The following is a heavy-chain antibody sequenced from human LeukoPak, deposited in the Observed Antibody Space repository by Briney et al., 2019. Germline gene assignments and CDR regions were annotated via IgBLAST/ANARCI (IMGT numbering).Heavy chain of an antibody. CDR2: IYHGGST. V-gene: IGHV4-4*02. D-gene: IGHD6-6*01. J-gene: IGHJ5*02. CDR1: GDSISSNHW. Sequence: SGTLSLTCAVSGDSISSNHWWTWVRQSPGKGLEWLGQIYHGGSTDYNPSVRSRVAMSVDKSKNEFSLKLTSVTAADTAVYYCARDSIAAPPWDNWFDPWGQGTLVTVSS. CDR3: ARDSIAAPPWDNWFDP.